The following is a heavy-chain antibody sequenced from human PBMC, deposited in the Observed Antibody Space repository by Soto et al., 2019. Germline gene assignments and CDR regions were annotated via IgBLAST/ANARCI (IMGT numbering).Heavy chain of an antibody. CDR2: ISGSGGST. CDR3: AKSGVVVVAIADVDY. V-gene: IGHV3-23*01. CDR1: GFTFSSYA. Sequence: GGSLRLSCAASGFTFSSYAMSWVRQAPGKGLEWVSSISGSGGSTYYADFVKGRFTISRDNSKNTLYLHMNSLRAEDTAVYYCAKSGVVVVAIADVDYWGQGTLLTVSS. D-gene: IGHD2-15*01. J-gene: IGHJ4*02.